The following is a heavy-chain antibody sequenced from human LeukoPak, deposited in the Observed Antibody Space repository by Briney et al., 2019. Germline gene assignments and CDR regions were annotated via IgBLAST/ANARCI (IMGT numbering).Heavy chain of an antibody. CDR2: ISSGGSII. D-gene: IGHD1-26*01. Sequence: PGGSLRLSCAASGFTFSDYYMSWIRQAPGKGLEWVSFISSGGSIIYYADSVKGRFTISRDNAKNSLYLQMNSLRAKDTAVYYCARDVSGSRLLDYWGQGTLVTVSS. V-gene: IGHV3-11*01. CDR3: ARDVSGSRLLDY. J-gene: IGHJ4*02. CDR1: GFTFSDYY.